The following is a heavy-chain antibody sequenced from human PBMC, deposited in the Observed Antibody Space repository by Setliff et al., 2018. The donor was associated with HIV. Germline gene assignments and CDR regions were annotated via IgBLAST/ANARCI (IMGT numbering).Heavy chain of an antibody. CDR3: ARGQGCGGGCHYAFEM. J-gene: IGHJ3*02. CDR2: IYHSGNT. CDR1: GDSISSDFY. V-gene: IGHV4-38-2*02. Sequence: SETLSLTCTVSGDSISSDFYWGWIRQPPGKGLEWIGSIYHSGNTYYMPSLQSRVTISVDMSKNQCSLNLNSVTAADTAVYYCARGQGCGGGCHYAFEMWGQGTMVTVSS. D-gene: IGHD2-21*02.